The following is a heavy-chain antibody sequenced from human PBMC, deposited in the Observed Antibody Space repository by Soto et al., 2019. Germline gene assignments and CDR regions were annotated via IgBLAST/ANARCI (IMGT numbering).Heavy chain of an antibody. CDR1: GYTFTNYG. CDR3: ARDFEPSKYSSGDFDY. J-gene: IGHJ4*02. Sequence: QVQVVQSGAEVKKPGASVKISCKASGYTFTNYGIAWVRQAPGQGLEYMGWISAYHGNTNYAQKLRGRVTMTTDTSTSTAYMELRSLRSDDTAVYYCARDFEPSKYSSGDFDYWGQGTLVTVSS. D-gene: IGHD6-19*01. V-gene: IGHV1-18*01. CDR2: ISAYHGNT.